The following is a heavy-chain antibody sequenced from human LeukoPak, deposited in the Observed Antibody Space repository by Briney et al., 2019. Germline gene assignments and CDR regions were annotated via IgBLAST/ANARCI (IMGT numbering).Heavy chain of an antibody. Sequence: SETLSLTCSVFGGSISSTSHYWGWIRQPPGKGLEWIGSIYYSGSTYYNPSLKSRVTISVDTSKNQFSLKLSSVTAADTAVYYCARRPPDILTGFYWFDPWGQGTLVTVSS. CDR1: GGSISSTSHY. CDR2: IYYSGST. V-gene: IGHV4-39*01. D-gene: IGHD3-9*01. J-gene: IGHJ5*02. CDR3: ARRPPDILTGFYWFDP.